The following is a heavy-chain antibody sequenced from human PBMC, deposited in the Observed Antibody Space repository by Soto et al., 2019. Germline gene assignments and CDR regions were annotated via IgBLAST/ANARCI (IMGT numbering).Heavy chain of an antibody. CDR1: GFTFSNYA. V-gene: IGHV3-23*01. CDR3: AKAYFVWSSEQPYYFDY. CDR2: ISGSGGRS. J-gene: IGHJ4*02. D-gene: IGHD3-16*01. Sequence: VQLLDSGGGLVQPGGSLRLSCAASGFTFSNYAMTLVRQGPGKGLEWVSGISGSGGRSYYADSVKGRFTISRDNSKSTLYLQMNSLRAEDTAVYYCAKAYFVWSSEQPYYFDYWGQGTLVTVSS.